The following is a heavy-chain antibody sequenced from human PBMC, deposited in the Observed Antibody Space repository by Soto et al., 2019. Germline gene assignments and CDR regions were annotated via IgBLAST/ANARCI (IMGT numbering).Heavy chain of an antibody. CDR2: IWYDGSNK. D-gene: IGHD6-19*01. J-gene: IGHJ4*02. CDR3: ARDCAGYSSGWYQRGGFDY. Sequence: QVQLVESGGGVVQPGRSLRLSCAASGFTFSSYGMHWVRQAPGKGLEWVAVIWYDGSNKYYADSVKGGFTTSRDNCKNTLYLQMNSLRAEDTAVYYCARDCAGYSSGWYQRGGFDYWGQGTLVTVSS. V-gene: IGHV3-33*01. CDR1: GFTFSSYG.